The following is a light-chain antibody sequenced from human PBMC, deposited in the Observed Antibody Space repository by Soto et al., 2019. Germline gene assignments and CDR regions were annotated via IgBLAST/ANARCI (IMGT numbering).Light chain of an antibody. CDR2: DVS. V-gene: IGLV2-14*01. Sequence: QSALTQPASVSGSPGQSITISCTGTSSDVGGYNYVSWYQQHPGKAPKLMIYDVSDRPSGVSNRFSGSKSGNAASLTISGLQAEDEADYYCSSDTSSGTLVFGTRTKLTVL. J-gene: IGLJ1*01. CDR3: SSDTSSGTLV. CDR1: SSDVGGYNY.